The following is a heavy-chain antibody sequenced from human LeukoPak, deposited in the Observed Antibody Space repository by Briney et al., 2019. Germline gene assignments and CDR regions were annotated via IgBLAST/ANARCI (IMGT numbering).Heavy chain of an antibody. D-gene: IGHD6-13*01. CDR1: GFTVRDYP. CDR3: ARVFGSWSNWFDP. Sequence: GALGLSWTGSGFTVRDYPMVWVRQSPGKGLEWIGNIYYSGSTDYNASLNRRVTISVDTSKNQFSLKLGSVTAADTAIYYCARVFGSWSNWFDPWGQGTLVTVSS. CDR2: IYYSGST. J-gene: IGHJ5*02. V-gene: IGHV4-38-2*02.